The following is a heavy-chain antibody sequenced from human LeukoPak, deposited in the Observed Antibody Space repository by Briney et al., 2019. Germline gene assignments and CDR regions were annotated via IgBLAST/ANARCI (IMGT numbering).Heavy chain of an antibody. CDR2: SRDKGNSYTT. V-gene: IGHV3-72*01. Sequence: PGGSLRLSCAASGFTFSDHYIDWVRQAPGKGLEWVGRSRDKGNSYTTAYAASVRGRFTISRDDSKNSLYLQMNSLKIEDTAVCYCTKLARAPRDFDYWGQGTLVTVSS. CDR1: GFTFSDHY. D-gene: IGHD3-10*01. J-gene: IGHJ4*02. CDR3: TKLARAPRDFDY.